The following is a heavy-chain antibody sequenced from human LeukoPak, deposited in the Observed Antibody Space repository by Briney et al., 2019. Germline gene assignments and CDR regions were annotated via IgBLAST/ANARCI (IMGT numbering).Heavy chain of an antibody. CDR3: ARARRITIFGVVTGNAFDI. CDR1: GGSISSSSYY. J-gene: IGHJ3*02. V-gene: IGHV4-39*01. CDR2: IYYSGST. D-gene: IGHD3-3*01. Sequence: SETLSLTCTVSGGSISSSSYYWGWIRQPPGKGLEWIGSIYYSGSTYYNPCLKSRVTISVDTSKNQFSLKLSSVTAADTAVYYCARARRITIFGVVTGNAFDIWGQGTMVTVSS.